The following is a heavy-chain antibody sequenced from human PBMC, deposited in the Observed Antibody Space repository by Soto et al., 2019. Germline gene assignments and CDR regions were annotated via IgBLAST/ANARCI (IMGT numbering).Heavy chain of an antibody. Sequence: EVQLVESGGGLVQPGGSLRLSCAASGFTFSSYWMSWVRQAPGKGLEWVANIKQDGSEKYYVDSVKGRFTISRDNAKNSLYLQMNSLRAEDTAVYYCARGGRGDYGSGSYTRRFIWFDPWGQGTLVTVSS. V-gene: IGHV3-7*01. CDR2: IKQDGSEK. CDR1: GFTFSSYW. J-gene: IGHJ5*02. CDR3: ARGGRGDYGSGSYTRRFIWFDP. D-gene: IGHD3-10*01.